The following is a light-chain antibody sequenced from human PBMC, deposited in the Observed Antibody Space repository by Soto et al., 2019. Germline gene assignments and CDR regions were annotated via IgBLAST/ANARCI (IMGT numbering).Light chain of an antibody. V-gene: IGKV1-5*01. CDR3: QQYKSYST. Sequence: DIQLTQSPSTLSASVGDRVTLTCRAAQSLNSRLAWYQHRPGKAPRLLIYDASTLESGVPSRLSGSGSGTEFTLPINNLQPDDPATYICQQYKSYSTFGRGTKVDIK. CDR2: DAS. CDR1: QSLNSR. J-gene: IGKJ1*01.